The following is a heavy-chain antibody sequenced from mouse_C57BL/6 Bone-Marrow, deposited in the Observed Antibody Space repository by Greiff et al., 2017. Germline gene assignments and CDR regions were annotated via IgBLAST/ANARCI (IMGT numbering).Heavy chain of an antibody. V-gene: IGHV14-4*01. J-gene: IGHJ3*01. Sequence: EVQLQQSGAELVRPGASVKLSCTASGFNIKDDYMHWVKQRPEQGLEWIGWIDPENGDTEYASKFQGKATITADTSSNTAYLQLSSLTSEDTAVYYRTVVTTVVEGAWFAYWGQGTLVTVSA. CDR3: TVVTTVVEGAWFAY. D-gene: IGHD1-1*01. CDR1: GFNIKDDY. CDR2: IDPENGDT.